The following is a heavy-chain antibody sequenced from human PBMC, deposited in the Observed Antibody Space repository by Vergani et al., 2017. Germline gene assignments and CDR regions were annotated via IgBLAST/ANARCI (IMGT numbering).Heavy chain of an antibody. J-gene: IGHJ5*02. CDR2: INHSGST. V-gene: IGHV4-34*01. Sequence: QVQLQQWGAGLLKPSETLSLTCAVYGGSFSGYYWSWIRQPPGEGLEWIGEINHSGSTNYNPSLKSRGTISVDTSKNLFSLRLSSVTAADTAVYYRARGSSKAARSAWFDPWGQGTLVTVSS. CDR3: ARGSSKAARSAWFDP. CDR1: GGSFSGYY. D-gene: IGHD6-6*01.